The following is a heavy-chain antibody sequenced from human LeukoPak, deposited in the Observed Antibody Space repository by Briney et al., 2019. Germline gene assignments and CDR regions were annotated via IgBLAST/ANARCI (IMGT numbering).Heavy chain of an antibody. CDR1: GVSISSYY. J-gene: IGHJ4*02. V-gene: IGHV4-59*01. CDR2: IYYSGST. D-gene: IGHD6-19*01. Sequence: PSETLSLTCTVSGVSISSYYWSWIRQPPGKGLEWIGYIYYSGSTNYNPSLKSRVTISVDTSKNQFSLKLSPVTAADTAVYYCARSRGAVADTFDYWGQGTLVTVSS. CDR3: ARSRGAVADTFDY.